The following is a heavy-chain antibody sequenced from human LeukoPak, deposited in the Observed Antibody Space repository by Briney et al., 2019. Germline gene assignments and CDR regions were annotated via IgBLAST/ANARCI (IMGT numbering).Heavy chain of an antibody. D-gene: IGHD3-9*01. CDR1: GGSISSYY. CDR2: IYTSGST. J-gene: IGHJ5*02. CDR3: ARERAYYDILPRWFDP. Sequence: SETLSLTCTVSGGSISSYYWSWIRQPAGKGLEWIGRIYTSGSTNYNPSLKSRVTISLDTSKNQFSLKLSSVTAADTAVYYCARERAYYDILPRWFDPWGQGTLVTVSS. V-gene: IGHV4-4*07.